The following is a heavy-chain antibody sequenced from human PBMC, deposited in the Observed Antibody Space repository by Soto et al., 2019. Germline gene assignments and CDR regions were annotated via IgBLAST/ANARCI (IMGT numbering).Heavy chain of an antibody. CDR3: AREGYSFAFDI. V-gene: IGHV1-69*13. Sequence: EASVKVSCKASGGTFSSYAISWVRQAPGQGLEWMGGIIPIFGTANYAQKFQGRVTITADESTSTAYMELSSLRSEDTAVYYCAREGYSFAFDIWGQGTMVTVSS. J-gene: IGHJ3*02. D-gene: IGHD5-18*01. CDR2: IIPIFGTA. CDR1: GGTFSSYA.